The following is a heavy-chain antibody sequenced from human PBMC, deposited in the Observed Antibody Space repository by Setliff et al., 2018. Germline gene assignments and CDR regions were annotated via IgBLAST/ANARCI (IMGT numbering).Heavy chain of an antibody. CDR2: IHASGST. Sequence: PSETLSLTCTVSGGSISSGDHYWSWIRQPAGKGLEWIRRIHASGSTNFNHSLKRRVTISVDTSKNQFSLKLTSVTAADTAVYYCARSGDYGSGRLSPWGQGTLVTVSS. J-gene: IGHJ5*02. CDR1: GGSISSGDHY. CDR3: ARSGDYGSGRLSP. D-gene: IGHD3-10*01. V-gene: IGHV4-61*02.